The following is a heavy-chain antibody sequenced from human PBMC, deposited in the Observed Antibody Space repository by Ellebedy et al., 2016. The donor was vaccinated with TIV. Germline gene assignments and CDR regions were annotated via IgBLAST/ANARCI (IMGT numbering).Heavy chain of an antibody. D-gene: IGHD3-22*01. V-gene: IGHV3-30*03. J-gene: IGHJ4*02. CDR3: AREEYYDSSGFYLYYFDY. CDR2: ISYDGSNK. CDR1: GFTFSNYG. Sequence: PGGSLRLSCAASGFTFSNYGMHWVRQAPGKGLEWVAVISYDGSNKYYADSVKGRFTISRDNSKNTLYLQMNSLRAEDTAVYYCAREEYYDSSGFYLYYFDYWGQGTLVTVSS.